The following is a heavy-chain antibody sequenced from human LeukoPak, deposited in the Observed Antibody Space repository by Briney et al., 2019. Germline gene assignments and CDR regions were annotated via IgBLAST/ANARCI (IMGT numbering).Heavy chain of an antibody. Sequence: GGSLRLSCAASGFTFRNAWMSWVRQAPGKGLEWVGRIKSKTDGGTTDHAAPVKGRFTISRDDSKNTLYLQMNSLKSEDTAVYDCTTGRTTVTTSRFDYWGQGALVTVSS. CDR3: TTGRTTVTTSRFDY. D-gene: IGHD4-17*01. J-gene: IGHJ4*02. CDR1: GFTFRNAW. V-gene: IGHV3-15*01. CDR2: IKSKTDGGTT.